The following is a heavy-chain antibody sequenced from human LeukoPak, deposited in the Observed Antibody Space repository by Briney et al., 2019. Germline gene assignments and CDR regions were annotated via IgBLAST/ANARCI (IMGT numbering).Heavy chain of an antibody. CDR3: ARDSIFYYYDSSGYYYPPFDY. J-gene: IGHJ4*02. V-gene: IGHV1-2*02. CDR1: GYTFTNFG. D-gene: IGHD3-22*01. Sequence: ASVKVSCKASGYTFTNFGISWVRQAPGQGLEWMGWINPSNGGTNYAQKFQGRVTMTRDTSISTAYMELRSLRSDDTAVYYCARDSIFYYYDSSGYYYPPFDYWGQGTLVTVSS. CDR2: INPSNGGT.